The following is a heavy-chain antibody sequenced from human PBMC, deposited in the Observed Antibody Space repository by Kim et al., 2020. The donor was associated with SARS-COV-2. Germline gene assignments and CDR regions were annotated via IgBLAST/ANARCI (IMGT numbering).Heavy chain of an antibody. Sequence: NTSLTSRGTMSVDTSKNQCSLKLSSVTAADTAVYYCARQDPVKIKDAFDIWGQGTMVTVSS. CDR3: ARQDPVKIKDAFDI. J-gene: IGHJ3*02. D-gene: IGHD3-22*01. V-gene: IGHV4-39*01.